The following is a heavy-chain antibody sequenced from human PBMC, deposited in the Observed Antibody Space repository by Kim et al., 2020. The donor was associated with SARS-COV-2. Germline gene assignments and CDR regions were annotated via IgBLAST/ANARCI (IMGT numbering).Heavy chain of an antibody. V-gene: IGHV5-51*01. CDR3: ARAATWDYYDSSGYFDY. CDR2: IYPGDSDT. D-gene: IGHD3-22*01. Sequence: GESLKISCKGSGYSFTSYWIGWVRQMHGKGLEWMGIIYPGDSDTRYSPSFQGQVTISADKSISTAYLQWSSLKASDTAMYYCARAATWDYYDSSGYFDYWGQGTLVTVSS. CDR1: GYSFTSYW. J-gene: IGHJ4*02.